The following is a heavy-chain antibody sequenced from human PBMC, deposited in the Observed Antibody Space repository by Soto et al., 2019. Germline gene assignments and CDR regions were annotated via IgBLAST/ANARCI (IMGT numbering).Heavy chain of an antibody. D-gene: IGHD3-10*01. CDR2: IYYSGST. V-gene: IGHV4-39*01. CDR1: GGSISSSSYY. J-gene: IGHJ6*02. Sequence: QLQLQESGPGLVKPSETLSVTCTVSGGSISSSSYYWGWIRQPPGKGLEWIGSIYYSGSTYYNPSLKSRVTISVDTSKNQFSLKLSSVTAADTAVYYCARITMVRGVNGMDVWGQGTTVTVSS. CDR3: ARITMVRGVNGMDV.